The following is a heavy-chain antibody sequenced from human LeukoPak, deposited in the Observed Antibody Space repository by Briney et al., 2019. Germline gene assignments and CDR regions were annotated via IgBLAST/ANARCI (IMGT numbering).Heavy chain of an antibody. CDR1: GFTFRGYG. V-gene: IGHV3-33*08. Sequence: PGRSLRLSCAASGFTFRGYGMHWVRQAPGKGLEWVAVIWYDGSNKYYADSVKGRFTISRDNSKNTLYVQMNSLRAEDTAVYYCARDGFRRRYGSGSYYYGMDVWGQGTTVTVSS. J-gene: IGHJ6*02. CDR2: IWYDGSNK. CDR3: ARDGFRRRYGSGSYYYGMDV. D-gene: IGHD3-10*01.